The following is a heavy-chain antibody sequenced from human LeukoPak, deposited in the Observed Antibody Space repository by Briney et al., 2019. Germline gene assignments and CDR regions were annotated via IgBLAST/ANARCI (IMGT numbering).Heavy chain of an antibody. J-gene: IGHJ4*02. D-gene: IGHD3-3*01. CDR1: GGSISSSSYY. CDR2: IYYSGST. V-gene: IGHV4-39*01. Sequence: SETLSLTCTVSGGSISSSSYYWGWIRQPPGKGLEWIGSIYYSGSTYYNPSLKSRVTISVDTSKNQFSLKLSSVTAADTAVDYCAIASSGYFNYWGQGTLVTVSS. CDR3: AIASSGYFNY.